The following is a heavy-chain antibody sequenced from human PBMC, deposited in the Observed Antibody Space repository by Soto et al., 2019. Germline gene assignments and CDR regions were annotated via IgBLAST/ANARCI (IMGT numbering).Heavy chain of an antibody. D-gene: IGHD2-2*01. CDR2: IIPILGIA. J-gene: IGHJ4*02. CDR1: GGTFSSYT. V-gene: IGHV1-69*04. Sequence: ASVKVSCKASGGTFSSYTISWVRQAPGQGLEWMGRIIPILGIANYAQKFQGRVTITADKSTSTAYMELSSLRSEDTAVYYCARDWRYQLFLFDYWGQGTLVTVSS. CDR3: ARDWRYQLFLFDY.